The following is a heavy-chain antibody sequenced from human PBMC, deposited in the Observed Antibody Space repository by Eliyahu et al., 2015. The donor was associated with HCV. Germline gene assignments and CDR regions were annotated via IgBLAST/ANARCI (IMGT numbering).Heavy chain of an antibody. CDR1: GIPFSSYE. Sequence: EVQLVESGGGLVQPGGSLRLSCADFGIPFSSYEMNWVRQAPGKGLEWIAFISRSGDTIYYADSVKGRFTISRDNAKNSVYLQLNSLRAEDTAVYYCATGYCDSPSCYSYFDFWGLGTLVTVSS. D-gene: IGHD2/OR15-2a*01. V-gene: IGHV3-48*03. CDR2: ISRSGDTI. CDR3: ATGYCDSPSCYSYFDF. J-gene: IGHJ4*02.